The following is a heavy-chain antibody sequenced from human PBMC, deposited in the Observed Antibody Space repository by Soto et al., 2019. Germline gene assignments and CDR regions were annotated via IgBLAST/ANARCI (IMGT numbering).Heavy chain of an antibody. V-gene: IGHV1-8*01. D-gene: IGHD1-26*01. CDR1: GYTFTSYD. CDR2: MNPNSGNT. J-gene: IGHJ6*03. Sequence: ASVKVSCKASGYTFTSYDINWVRQATGQGLEWMGWMNPNSGNTGYAQKFQGRVTMTRNTSISTAYMELSSLRSEDTAVYYCALKKVGYYYYYMDSWGKGTTVTVSS. CDR3: ALKKVGYYYYYMDS.